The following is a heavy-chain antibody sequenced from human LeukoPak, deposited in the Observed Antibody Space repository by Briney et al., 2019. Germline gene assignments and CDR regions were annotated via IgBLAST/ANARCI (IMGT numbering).Heavy chain of an antibody. D-gene: IGHD5-24*01. Sequence: ASVKVSCKASGYTFTGYYMHWVRQAPGQGLEWMGWISAYNGNTNYAQKLQGRVTMTTDTSTSTAYMELRSLRSDDTAVYYCARDFRDGYNPPLWLWGQGTLVTVSS. CDR1: GYTFTGYY. CDR3: ARDFRDGYNPPLWL. J-gene: IGHJ4*02. CDR2: ISAYNGNT. V-gene: IGHV1-18*04.